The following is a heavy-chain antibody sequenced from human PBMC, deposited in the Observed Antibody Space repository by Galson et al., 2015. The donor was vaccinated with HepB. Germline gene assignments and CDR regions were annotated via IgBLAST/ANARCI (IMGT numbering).Heavy chain of an antibody. Sequence: ETLSLTCTVSGGSISSSSYYWGWIRQPPGKGLEWIGSIYYSGSTYYNPSLKSRVTISVDTSKNQFSLKLSSVTAADTAVYYCARRPPQGPVSDAFDIWGQGTMVTVSS. V-gene: IGHV4-39*01. CDR1: GGSISSSSYY. D-gene: IGHD3-16*02. CDR3: ARRPPQGPVSDAFDI. CDR2: IYYSGST. J-gene: IGHJ3*02.